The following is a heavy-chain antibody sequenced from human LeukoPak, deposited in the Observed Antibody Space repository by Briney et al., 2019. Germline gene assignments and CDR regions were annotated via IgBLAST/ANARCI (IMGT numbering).Heavy chain of an antibody. V-gene: IGHV3-53*05. J-gene: IGHJ4*02. CDR3: AKDLCGSYGDIHDY. Sequence: GGSLRLSCAASGFTVSSNYMSWVRQAPGKGLEWVSVIYSGGSTYYADSVKGRFTISRDNSKNTLYLQMNSLRAEDTAVYYCAKDLCGSYGDIHDYWGQGTLVTASS. CDR1: GFTVSSNY. D-gene: IGHD4-17*01. CDR2: IYSGGST.